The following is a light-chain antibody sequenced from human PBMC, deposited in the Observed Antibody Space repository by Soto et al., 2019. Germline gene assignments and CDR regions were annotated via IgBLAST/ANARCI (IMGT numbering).Light chain of an antibody. V-gene: IGLV2-8*01. CDR1: SGDVGAYDY. J-gene: IGLJ1*01. CDR3: SSYAGSNYPYV. Sequence: QSALTQPPSASGSPGQSVTISCTGTSGDVGAYDYVSWYQQHPGKAPKLLIYEVTKRPLGVPDRFSGSKSGNAASLTVSGLXAEDEADYYCSSYAGSNYPYVFGTGTKVNVL. CDR2: EVT.